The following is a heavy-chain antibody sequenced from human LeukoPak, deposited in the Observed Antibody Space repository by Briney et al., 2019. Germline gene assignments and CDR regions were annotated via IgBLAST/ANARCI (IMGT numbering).Heavy chain of an antibody. J-gene: IGHJ6*02. D-gene: IGHD5-18*01. CDR1: GFTFSSYG. CDR3: ARDLEGYSYGFVSPSPPYGMDV. V-gene: IGHV3-33*01. CDR2: IWYDGSNK. Sequence: GGSLRLSCAASGFTFSSYGMHWVRQAPGKGLEWVAVIWYDGSNKYYADSVKGRFTISRDNSKNTLYLQMNSLRAEDTAVYYCARDLEGYSYGFVSPSPPYGMDVWGQGTTVTVSS.